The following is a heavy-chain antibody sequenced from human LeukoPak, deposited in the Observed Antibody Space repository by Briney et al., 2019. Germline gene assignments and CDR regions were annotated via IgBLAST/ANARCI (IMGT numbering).Heavy chain of an antibody. D-gene: IGHD1-26*01. V-gene: IGHV3-30*03. CDR3: ARKWELLPFDY. CDR2: ISYDGSNK. Sequence: GGSLRLSCAASGFTFSSYGMHWVRQAPGKGLEWVAVISYDGSNKYYADSVKGRFTISRDNSKNTLYLQMNSLRAEDTAVYYCARKWELLPFDYWGQGTLVTVSS. J-gene: IGHJ4*02. CDR1: GFTFSSYG.